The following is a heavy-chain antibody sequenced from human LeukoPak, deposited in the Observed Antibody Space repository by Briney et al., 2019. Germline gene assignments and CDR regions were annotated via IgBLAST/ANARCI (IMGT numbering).Heavy chain of an antibody. CDR2: INPNSGGT. CDR3: ARGAGWDIVVVPAAISDC. V-gene: IGHV1-2*02. D-gene: IGHD2-2*01. J-gene: IGHJ4*02. CDR1: GYTFTGYY. Sequence: GASVKVSCKASGYTFTGYYMHWVRQAPGQGLEWMGWINPNSGGTNYAQKFQGRVTMTRDTSISTAYMELSRLRSDDTVVYYCARGAGWDIVVVPAAISDCWGQGTLVTVSS.